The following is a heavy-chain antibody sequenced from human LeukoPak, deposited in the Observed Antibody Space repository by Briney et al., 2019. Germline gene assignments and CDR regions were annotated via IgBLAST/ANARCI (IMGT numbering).Heavy chain of an antibody. J-gene: IGHJ3*02. CDR1: GFTFSSYG. CDR3: ARGFSRDMVRGVRDAFDI. D-gene: IGHD3-10*01. CDR2: IRYDGSNK. Sequence: PGGSLRLSCAASGFTFSSYGMHWVRQAPGKGLEWVAFIRYDGSNKYYADSVKGRFTISRDNSKNTLYLQMNSLRAEDTAVYYCARGFSRDMVRGVRDAFDIWGQGTMVTVSS. V-gene: IGHV3-30*02.